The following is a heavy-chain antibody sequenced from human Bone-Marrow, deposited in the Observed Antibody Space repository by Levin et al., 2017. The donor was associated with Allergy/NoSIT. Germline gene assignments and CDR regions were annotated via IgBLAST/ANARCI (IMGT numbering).Heavy chain of an antibody. Sequence: GSLRLSCTVSGGSINSYFWGWIRQPPGKGLEWIGYMYYSGSTKYNPSLKSRVTISVDTSKNQFSLKLNSVTAADTAVYYCARCGVRSHSLYYFYYMDVWGRGTTVTVSS. CDR3: ARCGVRSHSLYYFYYMDV. CDR2: MYYSGST. V-gene: IGHV4-59*01. CDR1: GGSINSYF. J-gene: IGHJ6*03. D-gene: IGHD3-10*01.